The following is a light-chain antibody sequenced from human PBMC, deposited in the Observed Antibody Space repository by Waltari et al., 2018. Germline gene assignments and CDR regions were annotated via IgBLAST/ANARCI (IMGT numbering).Light chain of an antibody. CDR2: DVT. Sequence: QSAQTQPASVAGTPGQSSTIPCTGTSSTVGGYNDVDGYQHHTGKAPKIMIHDVTDRPSGVSNRFSGSKSCNTASLTISGLQAEDEADYYCSAYSRSYIVVFGGGTKLTVL. J-gene: IGLJ2*01. CDR3: SAYSRSYIVV. CDR1: SSTVGGYND. V-gene: IGLV2-14*01.